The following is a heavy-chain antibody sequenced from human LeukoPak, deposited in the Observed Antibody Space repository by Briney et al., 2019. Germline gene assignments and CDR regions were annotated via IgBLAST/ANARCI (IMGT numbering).Heavy chain of an antibody. D-gene: IGHD4-23*01. Sequence: PGRSLRLSCAASGFTFSNYYMHWVRQAPGKGLEWVALISYDGGIKYHGDSVRGRFTTSRDNSENTLYLHMNSLRPEDTAVYYCAKGGAQKTLRWGMDYWGQGTLVAVSS. CDR1: GFTFSNYY. CDR3: AKGGAQKTLRWGMDY. J-gene: IGHJ4*02. CDR2: ISYDGGIK. V-gene: IGHV3-30*18.